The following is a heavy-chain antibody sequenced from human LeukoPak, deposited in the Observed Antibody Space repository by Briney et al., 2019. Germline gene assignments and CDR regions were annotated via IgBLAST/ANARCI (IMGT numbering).Heavy chain of an antibody. V-gene: IGHV1-46*01. D-gene: IGHD1-26*01. CDR1: GYTFTSYY. J-gene: IGHJ6*02. CDR3: ARDRERGSPVGGGMDV. CDR2: INPSGGST. Sequence: GASVKVSCKASGYTFTSYYMHWVRQAPGQGLEWMGIINPSGGSTSYAQKFQGRVTMTRDTSTSTVYMELSSLRSEDTAVYYCARDRERGSPVGGGMDVWGQGTTVTVSS.